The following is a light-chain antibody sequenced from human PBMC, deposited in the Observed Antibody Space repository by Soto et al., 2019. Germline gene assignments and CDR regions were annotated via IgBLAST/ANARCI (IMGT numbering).Light chain of an antibody. Sequence: DIQITQSPSILSASVGDRVTITCRASQSISSWLAWYQQKPGKAPKILIYNASSLESGVPSRFSGSGSGTEFTLTISSLQPDDFATYYCQQYNGYRWTFGQGTKVDIK. CDR2: NAS. V-gene: IGKV1-5*03. J-gene: IGKJ1*01. CDR3: QQYNGYRWT. CDR1: QSISSW.